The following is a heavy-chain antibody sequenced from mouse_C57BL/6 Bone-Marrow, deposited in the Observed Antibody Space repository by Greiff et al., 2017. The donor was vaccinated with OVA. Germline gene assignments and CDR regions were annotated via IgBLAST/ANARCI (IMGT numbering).Heavy chain of an antibody. CDR1: GFTFSDYG. Sequence: EVQVVESGGGLVQPGGSLKLSCAASGFTFSDYGMAWVRQAPRKGPEWVAFISNLAYSIYYADTVTGRFTISRENAKNTLYLEMSSLRSEDTAMYYCARNPYYYGSSLYAMDYWGKGTSVTVSS. CDR3: ARNPYYYGSSLYAMDY. J-gene: IGHJ4*01. V-gene: IGHV5-15*01. D-gene: IGHD1-1*01. CDR2: ISNLAYSI.